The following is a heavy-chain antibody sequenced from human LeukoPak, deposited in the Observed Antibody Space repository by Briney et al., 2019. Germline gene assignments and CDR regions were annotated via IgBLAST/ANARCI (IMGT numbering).Heavy chain of an antibody. V-gene: IGHV3-64*04. CDR2: ISSNGGST. Sequence: PGGSLRLSCSASGFTFSSYAMHWVRQAPGKGLEYVSAISSNGGSTYYADSVKGRFTISRDNSENTLYLQMNSLRAEDTAVYYCARSTRSIMVGFDYWGQGTLVTAPS. J-gene: IGHJ4*02. D-gene: IGHD3-10*01. CDR3: ARSTRSIMVGFDY. CDR1: GFTFSSYA.